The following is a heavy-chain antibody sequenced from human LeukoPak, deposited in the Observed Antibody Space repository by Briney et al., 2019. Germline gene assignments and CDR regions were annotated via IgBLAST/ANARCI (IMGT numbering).Heavy chain of an antibody. D-gene: IGHD3-22*01. Sequence: GESLKISCKGSGYSFTNYWIGWVRQMPGKGLEWMGIIYPGDSDSRYSPSFQGRVTISADKSIYTAYLQWSSLKASDTAMYYCARATYYYDSSGYYQFDSWGQGTLVTVSS. V-gene: IGHV5-51*01. CDR2: IYPGDSDS. CDR3: ARATYYYDSSGYYQFDS. CDR1: GYSFTNYW. J-gene: IGHJ4*02.